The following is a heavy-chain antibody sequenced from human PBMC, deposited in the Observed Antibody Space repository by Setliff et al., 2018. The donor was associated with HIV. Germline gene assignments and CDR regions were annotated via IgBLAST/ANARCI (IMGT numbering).Heavy chain of an antibody. CDR1: GFTFSSYA. J-gene: IGHJ5*02. V-gene: IGHV3-23*01. CDR2: ITSGGTT. D-gene: IGHD5-18*01. Sequence: PGGSLRLSCAASGFTFSSYAMSWVRQTPEKGLEWVSIITSGGTTYYADSVKGRFTISRDNSKNTVFLQMNSLRGEDTAVYYCAALKGYSYGRGCFDPWGQGTLVTVSS. CDR3: AALKGYSYGRGCFDP.